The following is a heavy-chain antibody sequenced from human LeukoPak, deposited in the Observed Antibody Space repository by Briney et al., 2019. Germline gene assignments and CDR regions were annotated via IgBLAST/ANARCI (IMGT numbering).Heavy chain of an antibody. CDR3: ARARRRNTAPRHDAFDI. CDR2: IYYSGST. V-gene: IGHV4-30-4*07. CDR1: GGSISSGGYS. D-gene: IGHD5-18*01. Sequence: PSETLSLTCAVSGGSISSGGYSWSWIRQPPGKGLEWIGYIYYSGSTYYNPSLKSRVTISVDTSKNQFSLKLSSVTAADTAVYYCARARRRNTAPRHDAFDIWGQGTMVTVSS. J-gene: IGHJ3*02.